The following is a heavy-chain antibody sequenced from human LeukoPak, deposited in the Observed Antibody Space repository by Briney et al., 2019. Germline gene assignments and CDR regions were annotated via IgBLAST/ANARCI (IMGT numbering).Heavy chain of an antibody. CDR3: ARDEYDILTGYRY. Sequence: GGSLRLSCAASGFTFSSYSMNWVRQAPGKGLEWVSSISSSSYIYYADSVKGRFTISRDNAKNSLYLQMNSLRAEDTAVYYCARDEYDILTGYRYWGQGTLVTVSS. J-gene: IGHJ4*02. D-gene: IGHD3-9*01. V-gene: IGHV3-21*01. CDR2: ISSSSYI. CDR1: GFTFSSYS.